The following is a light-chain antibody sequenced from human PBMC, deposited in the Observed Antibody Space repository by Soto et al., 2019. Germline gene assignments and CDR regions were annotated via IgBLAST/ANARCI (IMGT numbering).Light chain of an antibody. CDR1: SSDVGSYDY. V-gene: IGLV2-8*01. Sequence: QSVLIQPPSVSGSPGQSVTISCPGTSSDVGSYDYVSWYQQHPGTVPKPMIYNVNKRPSGVPDRFSGSKSGNTASLTVSGLQAEDEADYYCSSYAGSSNVFGTGTKGTV. J-gene: IGLJ1*01. CDR3: SSYAGSSNV. CDR2: NVN.